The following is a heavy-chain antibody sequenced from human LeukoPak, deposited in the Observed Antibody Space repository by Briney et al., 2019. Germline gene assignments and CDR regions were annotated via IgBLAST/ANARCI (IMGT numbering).Heavy chain of an antibody. D-gene: IGHD1-26*01. CDR1: GYTFTGYY. CDR3: ARGYSGSYYDYYYMDV. J-gene: IGHJ6*03. CDR2: INPNSGGT. Sequence: VASVKVSCKASGYTFTGYYMHWVRQAPGQGLEWMGWINPNSGGTNYAQKFQGRVTMTRDTSISTAYMELSRLRSDDTAVYYCARGYSGSYYDYYYMDVWGKGTTVTVSS. V-gene: IGHV1-2*02.